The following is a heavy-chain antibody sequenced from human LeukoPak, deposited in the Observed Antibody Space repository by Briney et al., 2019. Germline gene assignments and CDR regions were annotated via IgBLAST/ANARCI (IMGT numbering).Heavy chain of an antibody. D-gene: IGHD1-26*01. CDR2: INPSGGST. V-gene: IGHV1-46*01. J-gene: IGHJ3*02. CDR1: GYTFTSYY. CDR3: ARDRWELLWPDAFDI. Sequence: GASVKVSCKASGYTFTSYYMHWVRQAPGQGLEWMGIINPSGGSTSYAQKFQGRVTMTRDTSTSTVYMELSSLRSEDTAVYYCARDRWELLWPDAFDIWGQGTMVTVSS.